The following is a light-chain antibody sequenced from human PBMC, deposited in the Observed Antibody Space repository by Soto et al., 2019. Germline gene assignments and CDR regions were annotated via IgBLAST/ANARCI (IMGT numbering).Light chain of an antibody. J-gene: IGLJ2*01. CDR3: QSYDSSLSVI. CDR1: SSDIGASNF. Sequence: QAVLTQPPSVSGSPGQSITVSCTGTSSDIGASNFVSWYQHLPGRAPKVIIFEATNRPSGVSDRFSGSRSDSSASLAITGLQAEDEADYYCQSYDSSLSVIFGGGTKLTVL. V-gene: IGLV2-14*01. CDR2: EAT.